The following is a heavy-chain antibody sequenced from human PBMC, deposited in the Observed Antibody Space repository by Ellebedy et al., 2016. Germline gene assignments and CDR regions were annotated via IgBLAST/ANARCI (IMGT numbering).Heavy chain of an antibody. CDR2: IKSKTESGII. J-gene: IGHJ6*03. CDR3: TWEDRKAATNSYDYFMDV. CDR1: GLTYINDW. V-gene: IGHV3-15*01. Sequence: GESLKISXAASGLTYINDWMSWVRQAPGKGLEWVGRIKSKTESGIIDYAAPVKGRFTISRDDSKNTLYLQMSSLKTEDTAVYYCTWEDRKAATNSYDYFMDVWGKGTTVTVSS. D-gene: IGHD6-13*01.